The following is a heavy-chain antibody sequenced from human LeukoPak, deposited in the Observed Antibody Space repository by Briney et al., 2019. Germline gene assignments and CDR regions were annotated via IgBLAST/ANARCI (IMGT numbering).Heavy chain of an antibody. CDR3: ARLNTVVVPAAPFDP. D-gene: IGHD2-2*01. Sequence: ASVKVSCKASGYTFTSYDINWVRQATGQGLEWMGWMNPNSGNTGYAQKFQGRVTMTRNTSISTAYMELSSLRSEDTAVYYCARLNTVVVPAAPFDPWGQGTLVTVSS. CDR2: MNPNSGNT. V-gene: IGHV1-8*01. J-gene: IGHJ5*02. CDR1: GYTFTSYD.